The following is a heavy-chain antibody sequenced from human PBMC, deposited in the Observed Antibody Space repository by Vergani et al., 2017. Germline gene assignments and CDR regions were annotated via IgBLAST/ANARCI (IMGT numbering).Heavy chain of an antibody. Sequence: EVQLVESGGGLVQPGGSLRLSCAASGFTFSSYWMSWVRQAPGKGLEWVSYISSSGSTIYYADSVKGRFTISRDNSKNTLYLQMNSLRAEDTAVYYCARDSHSSGWYESGNFDYWGQGTLVTVSS. CDR3: ARDSHSSGWYESGNFDY. CDR1: GFTFSSYW. V-gene: IGHV3-48*01. CDR2: ISSSGSTI. J-gene: IGHJ4*02. D-gene: IGHD6-19*01.